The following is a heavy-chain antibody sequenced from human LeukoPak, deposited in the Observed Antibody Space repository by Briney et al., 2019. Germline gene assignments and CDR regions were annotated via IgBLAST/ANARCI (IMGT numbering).Heavy chain of an antibody. V-gene: IGHV3-74*01. Sequence: PGGSLRLSCAAYGFTFSSYWRAWVRQAPGKGLVWVSRINSDGSSTIYTDSVKSPFTISRDNAKNTLYLQMNSLRAEDTAVYYCARDQYDILTGWVYYYYYGIDVWGQGTTVTVSS. D-gene: IGHD3-9*01. CDR2: INSDGSST. CDR3: ARDQYDILTGWVYYYYYGIDV. CDR1: GFTFSSYW. J-gene: IGHJ6*02.